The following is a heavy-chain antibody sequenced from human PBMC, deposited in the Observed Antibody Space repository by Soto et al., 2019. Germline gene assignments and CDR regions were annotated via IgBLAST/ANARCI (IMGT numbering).Heavy chain of an antibody. J-gene: IGHJ6*02. V-gene: IGHV3-23*01. D-gene: IGHD2-15*01. Sequence: GSLRLSCAASGFTFSSYAMSWVRQAPGKGLEWVSAISGSGGSTYYADSVKGRFTISRDNSKNTLYLQMNSLRAEDTAVYYCAKDGCSGGSCYSTIYYYYGMDVWGQGTTVTVSS. CDR2: ISGSGGST. CDR1: GFTFSSYA. CDR3: AKDGCSGGSCYSTIYYYYGMDV.